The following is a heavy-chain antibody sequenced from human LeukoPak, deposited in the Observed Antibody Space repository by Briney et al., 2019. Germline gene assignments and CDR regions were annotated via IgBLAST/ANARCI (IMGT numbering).Heavy chain of an antibody. J-gene: IGHJ4*02. CDR2: IYSGGST. CDR1: GFTVSSYY. V-gene: IGHV3-53*01. Sequence: GGYLRLYCVASGFTVSSYYVSWVRQAPGKGLEWVSVIYSGGSTYYADSVEGRFTVSRDNSKNTLYLEMKSLRADDTAVYYCARDLHPRLTGYFDYWGQGTVVTVSS. D-gene: IGHD3-16*01. CDR3: ARDLHPRLTGYFDY.